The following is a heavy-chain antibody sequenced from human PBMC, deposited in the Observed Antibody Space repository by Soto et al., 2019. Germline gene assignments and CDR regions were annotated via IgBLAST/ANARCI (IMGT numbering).Heavy chain of an antibody. CDR3: ARDGALGENYYNYGMDV. V-gene: IGHV1-18*01. CDR1: GYTFTSYG. D-gene: IGHD3-16*01. J-gene: IGHJ6*02. Sequence: QVQLVQSGAEVKKPGASVKVSCKASGYTFTSYGISWVRQAPGQGLEWMGWISAYNGNTNYAQKLQGRVTMTTDTATSTAYMELRSLRSDDTAVYSCARDGALGENYYNYGMDVWGQGTTVTVSS. CDR2: ISAYNGNT.